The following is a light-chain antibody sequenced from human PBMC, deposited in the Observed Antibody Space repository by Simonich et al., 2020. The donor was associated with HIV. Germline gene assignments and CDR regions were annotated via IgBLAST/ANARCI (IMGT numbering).Light chain of an antibody. CDR1: SSDVGSYNL. CDR2: EGI. J-gene: IGLJ2*01. Sequence: QSALTQPVSVSGSPGQSITISCTGTSSDVGSYNLVSWYQHYPGKAPQLMISEGIKRPSGVSNRFSGAKSGNTASLTISGLQAEDEADYYCSSYTSSSSVVFGGGTKLTVL. V-gene: IGLV2-14*02. CDR3: SSYTSSSSVV.